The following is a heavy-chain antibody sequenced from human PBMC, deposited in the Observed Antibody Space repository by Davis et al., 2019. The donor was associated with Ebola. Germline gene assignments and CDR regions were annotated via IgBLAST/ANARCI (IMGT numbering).Heavy chain of an antibody. J-gene: IGHJ4*02. CDR3: ARYCHYTDCSYFDC. Sequence: GESLKISCAASGFTFSNYAMSWVRQAPGKGLEWVSGLSGDGGRTYYADSVRGRFTISRDNSKNTLYLQMNSLRAEDTATYYCARYCHYTDCSYFDCWGQGTMVAVSS. CDR2: LSGDGGRT. D-gene: IGHD2-15*01. V-gene: IGHV3-23*01. CDR1: GFTFSNYA.